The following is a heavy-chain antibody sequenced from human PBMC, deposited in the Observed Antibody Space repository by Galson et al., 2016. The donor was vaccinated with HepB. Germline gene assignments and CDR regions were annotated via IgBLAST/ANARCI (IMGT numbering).Heavy chain of an antibody. CDR1: GYSFTSHW. CDR2: IDPSDSYI. CDR3: ARHQWRGFEF. J-gene: IGHJ4*02. D-gene: IGHD6-19*01. V-gene: IGHV5-10-1*01. Sequence: QSGAEVKKPGESLRISCQGSGYSFTSHWITWVRQMPGKGPEWMGTIDPSDSYINYSPSFQGHVTIPADQSISTAYLQWSSLTASDTAMYYCARHQWRGFEFWGQGTLVTVSS.